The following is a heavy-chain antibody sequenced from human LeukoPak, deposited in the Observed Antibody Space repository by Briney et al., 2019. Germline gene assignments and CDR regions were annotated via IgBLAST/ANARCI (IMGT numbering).Heavy chain of an antibody. CDR2: IYYSGST. D-gene: IGHD4-11*01. V-gene: IGHV4-59*01. Sequence: SETLSLTCTVSGGSISSYYWSWIRQPPGKGLEWIGYIYYSGSTNYNPSLKSRVTISVDTSKNQSSLKLSSVTAADTAVYYCARVYSNFNYYYYMDVWGKGTTVTVSS. CDR1: GGSISSYY. CDR3: ARVYSNFNYYYYMDV. J-gene: IGHJ6*03.